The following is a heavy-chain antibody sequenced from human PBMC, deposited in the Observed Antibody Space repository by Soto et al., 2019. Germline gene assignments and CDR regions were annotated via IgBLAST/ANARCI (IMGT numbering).Heavy chain of an antibody. CDR3: ARRPAYGDDRDDAFDI. CDR1: GGSISSSSYY. J-gene: IGHJ3*02. Sequence: SETLSLTCTVSGGSISSSSYYRGWIRQPPGKGLEWIGSIYYSGSTYYNPSLKSRVTISVDTSKNQFSLKLSSVTAADTAVYYCARRPAYGDDRDDAFDIWGQGTMVTVSS. D-gene: IGHD4-17*01. CDR2: IYYSGST. V-gene: IGHV4-39*01.